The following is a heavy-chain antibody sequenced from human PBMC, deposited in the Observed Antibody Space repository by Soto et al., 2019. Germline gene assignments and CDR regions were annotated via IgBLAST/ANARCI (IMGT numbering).Heavy chain of an antibody. V-gene: IGHV1-18*01. CDR3: ARDYTYYDSVCYYYYFDY. Sequence: QVQLVQSGAEVKKPGASVKVSCKASGYTFTSYGISWVRQAPGQGLEWMGWISAYNGNTNYAQKLQGRVTMTTDTSTSTAYMELRSLRSDDTAVYYCARDYTYYDSVCYYYYFDYWGQGALVTVSS. CDR2: ISAYNGNT. J-gene: IGHJ4*02. CDR1: GYTFTSYG. D-gene: IGHD3-22*01.